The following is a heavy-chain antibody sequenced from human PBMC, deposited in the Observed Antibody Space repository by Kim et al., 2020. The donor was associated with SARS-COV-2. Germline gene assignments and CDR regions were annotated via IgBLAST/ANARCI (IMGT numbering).Heavy chain of an antibody. V-gene: IGHV3-21*01. Sequence: GGSLRLSCAASGFTFSSYSMNWVRQAPGKGLEWVSSISSSSSYIYYADSVKGRFTISRDNAKNSLYLQMNSLRAEDTAVYYCARGMEAGYDYVWGSYRADAFDIWGQGTMVTVSS. CDR1: GFTFSSYS. J-gene: IGHJ3*02. CDR2: ISSSSSYI. CDR3: ARGMEAGYDYVWGSYRADAFDI. D-gene: IGHD3-16*02.